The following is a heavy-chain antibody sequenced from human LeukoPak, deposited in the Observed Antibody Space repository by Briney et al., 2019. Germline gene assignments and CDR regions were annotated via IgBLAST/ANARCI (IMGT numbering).Heavy chain of an antibody. J-gene: IGHJ4*02. CDR1: GFTFSSYE. CDR3: ARYQRSVPAREDY. CDR2: ISSSGSTI. Sequence: GGSLRLSCAASGFTFSSYEMNWVRQAPGKGLEWISYISSSGSTIYYADSVKGRFTISRDNAKNSLYLQMNSLRAEDTAVYYCARYQRSVPAREDYWGQGTLVTVSS. V-gene: IGHV3-48*03. D-gene: IGHD6-6*01.